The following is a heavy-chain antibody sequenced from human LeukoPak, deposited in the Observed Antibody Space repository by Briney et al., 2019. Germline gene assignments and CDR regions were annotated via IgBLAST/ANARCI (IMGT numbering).Heavy chain of an antibody. D-gene: IGHD5-24*01. V-gene: IGHV4-59*01. CDR1: GGSFSGYY. Sequence: PSETLSLTCAVYGGSFSGYYWSWIRQPPGKGLEWIGYVYNSGTTNYNPSLKSRVTISVDTSKNQFSLKLTSVTAADTALYYCARGHDGYNYDYWGQGTLVTVSS. CDR2: VYNSGTT. CDR3: ARGHDGYNYDY. J-gene: IGHJ4*02.